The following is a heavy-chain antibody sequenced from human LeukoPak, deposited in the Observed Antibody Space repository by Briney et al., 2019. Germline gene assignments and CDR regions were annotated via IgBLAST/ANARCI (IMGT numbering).Heavy chain of an antibody. V-gene: IGHV3-23*01. J-gene: IGHJ4*02. CDR1: GFTFSSYA. CDR2: ISGSGGST. CDR3: AKETGSFKWLAGDY. D-gene: IGHD6-19*01. Sequence: PGGSLRLSCAASGFTFSSYAMSGVRQAPGKGLEWVSAISGSGGSTYYADSVKGRFTISRDNSKNTLYLQMNSLRAEDTAVYYCAKETGSFKWLAGDYWGQGTLVTVSS.